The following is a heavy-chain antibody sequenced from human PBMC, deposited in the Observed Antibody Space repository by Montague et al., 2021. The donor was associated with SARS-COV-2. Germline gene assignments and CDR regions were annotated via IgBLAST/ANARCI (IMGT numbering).Heavy chain of an antibody. CDR3: ARNRGWGARGAGYIDL. CDR1: GGSISGDNYY. CDR2: IYYTGST. V-gene: IGHV4-31*03. D-gene: IGHD7-27*01. J-gene: IGHJ2*01. Sequence: TLSLTCTVSGGSISGDNYYWTWIRQHPGKGLEWIAYIYYTGSTYYNPSLQSRLRTSLDTSKNQFSLTFTSVTAADTAIYYCARNRGWGARGAGYIDLWGRGTMVTVS.